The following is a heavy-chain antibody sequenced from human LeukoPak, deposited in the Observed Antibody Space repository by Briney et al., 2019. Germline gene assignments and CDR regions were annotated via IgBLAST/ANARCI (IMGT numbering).Heavy chain of an antibody. CDR3: ARDAATINFDY. D-gene: IGHD5-24*01. CDR1: GYTFTSYA. CDR2: INTNTGNP. Sequence: ASVKVSCKASGYTFTSYAMNWVRQAPGQGLEWMGWINTNTGNPTYAQGLTGRFVFSLDTSASTAYLQISSLKAEDTAVYYCARDAATINFDYWGQGTLVTVSS. J-gene: IGHJ4*02. V-gene: IGHV7-4-1*02.